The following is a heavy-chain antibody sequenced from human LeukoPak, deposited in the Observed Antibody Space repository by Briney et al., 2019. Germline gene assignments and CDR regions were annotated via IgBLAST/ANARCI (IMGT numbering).Heavy chain of an antibody. CDR3: ARGGTFADY. Sequence: SETLSLTCAVYGGSFSGYYWSWIRQPPGKGLEWIGYIYYSGNTNHNPSLKSRVTISVDTSKNHFSLKLSSVTAADTAVYYCARGGTFADYWGQGTLVTVSS. D-gene: IGHD3-16*01. V-gene: IGHV4-59*01. CDR1: GGSFSGYY. J-gene: IGHJ4*02. CDR2: IYYSGNT.